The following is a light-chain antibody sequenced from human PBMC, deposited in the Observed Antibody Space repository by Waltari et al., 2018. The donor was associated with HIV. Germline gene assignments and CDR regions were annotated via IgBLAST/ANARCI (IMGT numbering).Light chain of an antibody. CDR1: SGPVTSATR. J-gene: IGLJ2*01. Sequence: QAVVTQEPSLTVSPGGTATLPCATRSGPVTSATRPYWFQQTSGQAPRTLIYDTFNKHSGTPARFSGSLLGGKAALTLSGAQPEDEAEYFCLLSFAGARPVVFGGGTNLTVL. CDR3: LLSFAGARPVV. V-gene: IGLV7-46*01. CDR2: DTF.